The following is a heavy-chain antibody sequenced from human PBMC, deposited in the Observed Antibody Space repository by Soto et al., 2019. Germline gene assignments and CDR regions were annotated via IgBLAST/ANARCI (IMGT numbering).Heavy chain of an antibody. V-gene: IGHV2-26*01. CDR2: IFSNDEK. CDR3: ARIRTGTTGSYYYAMDV. J-gene: IGHJ6*02. D-gene: IGHD1-7*01. Sequence: SGPTLVNPTETLTLTCSVSGYSLSNATMGVNWIRQPPGKALEWLAHIFSNDEKSYSTSLKSRLTISKDTSKSQVVLTMTNMDPVDTATYYCARIRTGTTGSYYYAMDVWGQGTTVTVSS. CDR1: GYSLSNATMG.